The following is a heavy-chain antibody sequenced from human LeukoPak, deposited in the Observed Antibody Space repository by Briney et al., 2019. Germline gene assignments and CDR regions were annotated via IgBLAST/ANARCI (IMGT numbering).Heavy chain of an antibody. D-gene: IGHD3-16*01. CDR3: ARDPRRGSPDYFDY. CDR2: ISYDGYTT. J-gene: IGHJ4*02. CDR1: GFTLNSYP. V-gene: IGHV3-30*04. Sequence: GGSLRLSCAASGFTLNSYPMHWGRQAPGKGPEWLAVISYDGYTTLHADSVKGRFTISRDHSRDTLYLQMNSLRAEDTAVYYCARDPRRGSPDYFDYWGQGTLVTVST.